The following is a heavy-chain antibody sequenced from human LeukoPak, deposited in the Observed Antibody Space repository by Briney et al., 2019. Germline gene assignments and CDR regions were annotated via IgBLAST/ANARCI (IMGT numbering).Heavy chain of an antibody. V-gene: IGHV3-7*01. D-gene: IGHD6-13*01. Sequence: GGSLRLSCAASGFTFSSYWMSWVRQAPGKGLEWVANIKQDGSEKYYVDSVKGRFTISRDNAKNSLYLQMNSLRAEDTAMYYCARDLAAVVNWFDPWGQGTLVTVSS. J-gene: IGHJ5*02. CDR2: IKQDGSEK. CDR1: GFTFSSYW. CDR3: ARDLAAVVNWFDP.